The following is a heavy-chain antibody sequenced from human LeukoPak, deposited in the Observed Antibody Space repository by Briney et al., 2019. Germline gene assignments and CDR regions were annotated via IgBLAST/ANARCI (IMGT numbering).Heavy chain of an antibody. CDR1: GGSISSSSYY. Sequence: PSETLSLTCTVSGGSISSSSYYWGWIRQPPGKGLEWIGSIYYSGSTYYNPSLKSRVTISVDTSKNQFSLKLSSVTAADTAVYYCAREWAGILTGYSPSWFDPWGQGTLVTVSS. CDR2: IYYSGST. CDR3: AREWAGILTGYSPSWFDP. V-gene: IGHV4-39*07. J-gene: IGHJ5*02. D-gene: IGHD3-9*01.